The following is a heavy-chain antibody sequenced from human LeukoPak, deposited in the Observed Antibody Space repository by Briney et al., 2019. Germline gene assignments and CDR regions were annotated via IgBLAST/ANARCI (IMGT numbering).Heavy chain of an antibody. CDR1: GGSISSGGYY. CDR2: TYYSGST. D-gene: IGHD4-11*01. CDR3: ARVYRSSYWLQYYFGY. Sequence: SETLSLTCTVSGGSISSGGYYWSWIRQHPGKGLEWIGYTYYSGSTYSNQFHNSGVTTSVATSKNQFTLKLSSVTAADTDVYYCARVYRSSYWLQYYFGYWGQGTLVTVSS. J-gene: IGHJ4*02. V-gene: IGHV4-31*03.